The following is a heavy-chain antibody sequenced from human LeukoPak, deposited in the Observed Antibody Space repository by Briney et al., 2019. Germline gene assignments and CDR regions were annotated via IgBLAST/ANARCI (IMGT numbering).Heavy chain of an antibody. V-gene: IGHV5-51*01. CDR1: GYTFTSYW. Sequence: GESLKISYKASGYTFTSYWIGWVRQMPGKGLEWMGIIFPGDSDVRYSPSFQGQVTISADKSIRTALLQWSTLEAADTAMYYCARQRDGYYFDYWGQGTLVTVSS. J-gene: IGHJ4*02. D-gene: IGHD5-24*01. CDR2: IFPGDSDV. CDR3: ARQRDGYYFDY.